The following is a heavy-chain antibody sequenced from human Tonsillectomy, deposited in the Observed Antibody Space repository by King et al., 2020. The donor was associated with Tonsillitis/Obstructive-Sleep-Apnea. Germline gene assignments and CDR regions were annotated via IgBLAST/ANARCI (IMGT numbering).Heavy chain of an antibody. D-gene: IGHD1-26*01. CDR1: GGSFSGYY. J-gene: IGHJ6*02. CDR3: AMGEVGASTIYYYYALDV. CDR2: MNHSGST. Sequence: VQLQQWGAGLLKPSETLSLTCAVYGGSFSGYYWSWIRQPPGKGREWIGEMNHSGSTNYSPSLKSRVTISIDTSKNQFSLKLSSLTAADTAVYYCAMGEVGASTIYYYYALDVWGQGTTVTVSS. V-gene: IGHV4-34*01.